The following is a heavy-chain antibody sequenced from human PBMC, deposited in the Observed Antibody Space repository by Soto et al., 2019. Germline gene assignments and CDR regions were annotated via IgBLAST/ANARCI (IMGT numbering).Heavy chain of an antibody. CDR3: ARDSGALVATTPYDH. Sequence: ASVKVSCKTSGYTFTTYGITWVRQAPGQGLEWVGWISAYNGDTNYEQKFQGRVTMTTDTATTTVYMEMRSLRCDDTAVYYCARDSGALVATTPYDHWGPGTLVTVSS. CDR1: GYTFTTYG. CDR2: ISAYNGDT. V-gene: IGHV1-18*04. J-gene: IGHJ4*02. D-gene: IGHD5-12*01.